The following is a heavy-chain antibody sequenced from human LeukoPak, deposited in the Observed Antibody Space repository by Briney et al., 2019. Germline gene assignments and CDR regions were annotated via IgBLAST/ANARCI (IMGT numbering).Heavy chain of an antibody. Sequence: ASVKVSCKASGYTFTTYYMHWVRQAPGQRLEWMGWNNAGNGNTKYSQKFQGRVTITRDTSASTAYMELSSLRSEDTAVYYCARVEMATITIRGSFDYWGQGILVTVSS. CDR1: GYTFTTYY. J-gene: IGHJ4*02. CDR2: NNAGNGNT. V-gene: IGHV1-3*01. D-gene: IGHD5-24*01. CDR3: ARVEMATITIRGSFDY.